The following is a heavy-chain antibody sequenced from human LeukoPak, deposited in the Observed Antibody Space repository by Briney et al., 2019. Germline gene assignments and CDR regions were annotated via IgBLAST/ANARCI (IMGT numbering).Heavy chain of an antibody. CDR3: ASDSPYYGMDV. J-gene: IGHJ6*02. CDR2: INSDGSAT. Sequence: GGSLRLSCAASGFPFSSYWMHWVRQVPGKGLLWDSRINSDGSATIYADSVRGRLTISRDNAKNTLYLQMSGLRVEDTAVYHCASDSPYYGMDVWGQGTTVTVSS. CDR1: GFPFSSYW. V-gene: IGHV3-74*01.